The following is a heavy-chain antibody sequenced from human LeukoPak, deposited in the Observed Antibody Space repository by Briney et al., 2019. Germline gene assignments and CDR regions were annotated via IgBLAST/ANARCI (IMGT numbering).Heavy chain of an antibody. Sequence: GGSLRLSCAASGTYWMLWVRQAPGKGLVWVSHINSDGSWTGYADSVKGRFTISKDNAKNTVSLQMNNLRAEDTAVYYCVTFYETYWGRGTLVTVSS. D-gene: IGHD2/OR15-2a*01. CDR1: GTYW. V-gene: IGHV3-74*01. J-gene: IGHJ4*02. CDR2: INSDGSWT. CDR3: VTFYETY.